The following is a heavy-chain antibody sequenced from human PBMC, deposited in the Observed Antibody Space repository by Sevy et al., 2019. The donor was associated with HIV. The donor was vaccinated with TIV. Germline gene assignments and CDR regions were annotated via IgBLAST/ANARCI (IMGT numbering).Heavy chain of an antibody. CDR1: AYNFNTYW. V-gene: IGHV5-51*01. CDR3: ASAGRPTMGFDS. Sequence: GESLKISCKSSAYNFNTYWIGWVRQMPGKGLEWMGIIYPDDSDTRYSPSFQGHITISADKSIKTAYVQWRSLKASDTAIYYCASAGRPTMGFDSWGQGSLVTVSS. CDR2: IYPDDSDT. D-gene: IGHD1-26*01. J-gene: IGHJ4*02.